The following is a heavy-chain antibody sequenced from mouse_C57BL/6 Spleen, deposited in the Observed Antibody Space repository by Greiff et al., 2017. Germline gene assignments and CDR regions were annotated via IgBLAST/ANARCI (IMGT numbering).Heavy chain of an antibody. V-gene: IGHV1-69*01. D-gene: IGHD2-12*01. CDR3: AREGLLY. CDR1: GYTFTSYW. J-gene: IGHJ2*01. Sequence: QVHVKQPGAELVMPGASVKLSCKASGYTFTSYWMHWVKRRPGQGLEWIGEIDPSDSYTNYNQKFKGKSTLTVDKSSSTAYMQLSSLTSEDSAVYYCAREGLLYWGQGTTLTVSS. CDR2: IDPSDSYT.